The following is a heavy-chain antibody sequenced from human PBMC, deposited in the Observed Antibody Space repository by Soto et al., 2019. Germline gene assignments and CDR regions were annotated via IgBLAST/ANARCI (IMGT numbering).Heavy chain of an antibody. D-gene: IGHD3-22*01. Sequence: GGSLRLSCAASGFTFSSYGMRWVRQAPGKGLEWVAVIWYDGSNKYYADSVKGRFTISRDNSKNTLYLQMNSLRAEDTAVYYCARDFGFVRSGYYHSAFEYWGQGTLVTVSS. CDR2: IWYDGSNK. V-gene: IGHV3-33*01. CDR3: ARDFGFVRSGYYHSAFEY. J-gene: IGHJ4*02. CDR1: GFTFSSYG.